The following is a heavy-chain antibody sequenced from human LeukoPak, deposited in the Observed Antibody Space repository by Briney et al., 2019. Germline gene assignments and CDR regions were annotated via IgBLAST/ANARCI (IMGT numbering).Heavy chain of an antibody. CDR3: VKDPWGLTTVVTPAAFDI. CDR1: GFSFSNYA. D-gene: IGHD4-23*01. CDR2: ISSNGGST. V-gene: IGHV3-64D*06. J-gene: IGHJ3*02. Sequence: GGSLRLSCAASGFSFSNYAMHWVRQAPGKGLEYVSAISSNGGSTYYADSVKGRFTISRDNSKNTLYLQMSSLRAEDTAVYYCVKDPWGLTTVVTPAAFDIWGQGTMVTVSS.